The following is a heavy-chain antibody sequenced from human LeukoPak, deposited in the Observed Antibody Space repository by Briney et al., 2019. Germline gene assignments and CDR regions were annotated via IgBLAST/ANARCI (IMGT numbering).Heavy chain of an antibody. CDR3: ARRSYSSPFDY. D-gene: IGHD6-19*01. CDR1: GGSISSGSYY. Sequence: PSETLSLTCTVSGGSISSGSYYWSWIRQPAGKGLEWIGRIYTSGSTNCNPSLKSRVTISVDTSKNQFSLKLSSVTAADTAVYYCARRSYSSPFDYWGQGTLVTVSS. CDR2: IYTSGST. J-gene: IGHJ4*02. V-gene: IGHV4-61*02.